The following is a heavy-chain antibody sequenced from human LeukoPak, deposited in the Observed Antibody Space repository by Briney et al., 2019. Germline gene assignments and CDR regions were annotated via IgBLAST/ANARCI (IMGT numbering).Heavy chain of an antibody. Sequence: SETLSLTCTVSGGSIDNYYWTWIRQPPGKGLEWIGYIYYSGSTNYNPSLRSRVTISLDTSKNQFSLKLTSLTAADTAVYYCARARITMVRGANSVMTNFDYWGQGTLVTVSS. D-gene: IGHD3-10*01. CDR2: IYYSGST. J-gene: IGHJ4*02. CDR3: ARARITMVRGANSVMTNFDY. V-gene: IGHV4-59*01. CDR1: GGSIDNYY.